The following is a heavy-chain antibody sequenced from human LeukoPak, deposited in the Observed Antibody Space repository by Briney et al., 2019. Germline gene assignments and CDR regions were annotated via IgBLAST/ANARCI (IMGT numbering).Heavy chain of an antibody. J-gene: IGHJ4*02. Sequence: SVKVSCKASGGTFSSYAISWVRQAPGQGLEWMGRIIPILGIANYAQKFQGRVTITADKSTSTAYMELSSLRSEDTAVYYCARDRGGSYFDYWGQGTLVTVSS. CDR2: IIPILGIA. V-gene: IGHV1-69*04. CDR3: ARDRGGSYFDY. D-gene: IGHD1-26*01. CDR1: GGTFSSYA.